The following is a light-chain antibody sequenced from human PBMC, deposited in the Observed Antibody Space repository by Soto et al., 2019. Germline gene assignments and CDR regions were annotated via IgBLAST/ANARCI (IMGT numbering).Light chain of an antibody. V-gene: IGKV1-33*01. CDR3: QQYYKVPVT. J-gene: IGKJ5*01. CDR2: DVS. CDR1: QDVNNS. Sequence: DIQMTQSPSSLSASIGDRVTITCQASQDVNNSLNWYQQKPRKAPNLLIYDVSNLGTGVPSRFSGSGSGTYFTFTISRLQPEDIGTYYCQQYYKVPVTCGQGTRLEI.